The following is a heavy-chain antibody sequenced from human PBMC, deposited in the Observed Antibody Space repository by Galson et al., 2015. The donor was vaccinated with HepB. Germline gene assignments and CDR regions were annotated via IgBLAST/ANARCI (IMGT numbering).Heavy chain of an antibody. CDR2: IWYDGSNK. Sequence: SLRLSCLASGFTFSSSGLHWVRQAPGKGLEWVAVIWYDGSNKYYADAVKGRFTISRDNSKNTLYLQMNSLRAEDTAVYYCARDVAEWQWLVGLKYYGMDVWGQGTTVTVSS. J-gene: IGHJ6*02. CDR3: ARDVAEWQWLVGLKYYGMDV. D-gene: IGHD6-19*01. V-gene: IGHV3-33*08. CDR1: GFTFSSSG.